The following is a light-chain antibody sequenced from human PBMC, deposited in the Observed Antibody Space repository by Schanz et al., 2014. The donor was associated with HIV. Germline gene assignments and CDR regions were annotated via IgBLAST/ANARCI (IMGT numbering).Light chain of an antibody. J-gene: IGLJ3*02. CDR2: GNS. CDR1: RSNIGAGYD. V-gene: IGLV1-40*01. CDR3: GTWDDSLNGWV. Sequence: QSVLTQPPSVSGAPGQRVTISCTGSRSNIGAGYDVHWYQQLPGTAPKLLMYGNSNRPSGVPERFSGSQSGTSASLAISGLQSEDEADYYCGTWDDSLNGWVFGGGTKVTVL.